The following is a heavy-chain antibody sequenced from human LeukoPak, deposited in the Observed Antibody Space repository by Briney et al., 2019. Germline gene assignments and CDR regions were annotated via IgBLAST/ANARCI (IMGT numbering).Heavy chain of an antibody. J-gene: IGHJ4*02. CDR3: ARKYCSGGTCYSAVDY. Sequence: GGSLRLSCAASGFTVSSNYMSWVRQAPGKGLEWVSSIDSSSNYIYYADSLKGRFTISRDNAKSSLYLQMNSLRAEDTALYYCARKYCSGGTCYSAVDYWGQGTLVTVSS. CDR1: GFTVSSNY. CDR2: IDSSSNYI. D-gene: IGHD2-15*01. V-gene: IGHV3-21*01.